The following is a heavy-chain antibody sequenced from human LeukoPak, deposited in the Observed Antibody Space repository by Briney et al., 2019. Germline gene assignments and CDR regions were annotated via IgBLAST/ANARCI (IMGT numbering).Heavy chain of an antibody. CDR2: ISYDGSNK. D-gene: IGHD6-13*01. Sequence: GGSLRLSCAASGFTFSSYAMSWVRQAPGKGLEWVAVISYDGSNKYYADSVKGRFTISRDNSKNTLYLQMNSLRAEDTAVYYCAKGVSSPLYYFDYWGQGTLVTVSS. V-gene: IGHV3-30*18. CDR1: GFTFSSYA. CDR3: AKGVSSPLYYFDY. J-gene: IGHJ4*02.